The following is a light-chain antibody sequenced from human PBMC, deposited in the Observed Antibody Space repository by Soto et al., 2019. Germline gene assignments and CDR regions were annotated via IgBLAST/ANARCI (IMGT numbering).Light chain of an antibody. CDR3: SAWDDTVRSYV. J-gene: IGLJ1*01. Sequence: QSVLTQPPSVSGTPGQRVTISCSGSISNIGNNYVYWFQQLPGTAPKVLSNRNDQRPSGVPDRFSGSKSGTSASLAISGLRSEDEAEYYCSAWDDTVRSYVFGTGTKLTVL. V-gene: IGLV1-47*01. CDR1: ISNIGNNY. CDR2: RND.